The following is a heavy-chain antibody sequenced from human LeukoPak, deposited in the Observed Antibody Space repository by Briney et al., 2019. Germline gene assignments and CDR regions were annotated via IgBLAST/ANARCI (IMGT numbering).Heavy chain of an antibody. V-gene: IGHV3-23*01. D-gene: IGHD3-3*01. CDR1: GFTFSSYA. CDR3: AKNVRALRFLEWAYYFDY. CDR2: ISGSGGST. J-gene: IGHJ4*02. Sequence: GGSLRLSCAASGFTFSSYAMSWVRQAPGKGLEWVSAISGSGGSTYYADSVKGRFTISRDNSKNTLYLQMNSLRAEDKAVYYCAKNVRALRFLEWAYYFDYWGQGTLVTVSS.